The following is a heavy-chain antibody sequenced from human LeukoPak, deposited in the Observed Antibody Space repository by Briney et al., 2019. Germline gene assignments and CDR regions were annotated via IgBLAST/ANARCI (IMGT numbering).Heavy chain of an antibody. V-gene: IGHV4-34*01. CDR1: GGSFSGYY. D-gene: IGHD6-13*01. CDR3: ARPHLGSLNAFDI. CDR2: INHSGST. Sequence: PSETLSLTCAVYGGSFSGYYWSWIRQPPGKGLEWIGEINHSGSTNYNPSLKSRVTISVDKSKNQFSLKLSSVTAADTAVYYCARPHLGSLNAFDIWGQGTMVTVSS. J-gene: IGHJ3*02.